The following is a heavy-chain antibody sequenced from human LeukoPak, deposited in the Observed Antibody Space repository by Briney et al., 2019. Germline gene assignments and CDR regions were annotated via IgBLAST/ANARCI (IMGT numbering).Heavy chain of an antibody. D-gene: IGHD3-10*01. V-gene: IGHV4-4*02. CDR3: ARGDGSGTYYRYFDY. J-gene: IGHJ4*02. CDR1: GVSISSSTW. CDR2: ISHSAST. Sequence: PSETLSLTCAVSGVSISSSTWWSWVRQPPGKGLEWIGEISHSASTNYSPSLKSRVTISVDKSKNQFSLNLSSVTAADTAVYYCARGDGSGTYYRYFDYRGQGTLVTVSS.